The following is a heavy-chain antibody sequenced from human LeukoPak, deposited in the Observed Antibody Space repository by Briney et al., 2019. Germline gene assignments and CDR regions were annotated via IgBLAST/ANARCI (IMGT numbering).Heavy chain of an antibody. V-gene: IGHV4-34*01. CDR3: ARGRRTIFGVVIGFDFDY. CDR1: GGSFSGYY. J-gene: IGHJ4*02. Sequence: PSETLSLTCAVYGGSFSGYYWSWIRQPPGKGLEWIGEINHSESTNYNPSLKSRVTISVDTSKNQFSLKLSSVTAADTAVYYCARGRRTIFGVVIGFDFDYWGQGTLVTVSS. D-gene: IGHD3-3*01. CDR2: INHSEST.